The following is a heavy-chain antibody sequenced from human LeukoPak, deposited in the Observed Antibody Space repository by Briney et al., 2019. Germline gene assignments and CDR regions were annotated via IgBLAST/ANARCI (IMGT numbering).Heavy chain of an antibody. V-gene: IGHV3-30*03. D-gene: IGHD3-22*01. CDR2: ISYDGSNK. CDR3: ARGEYYSDTSSYFDY. J-gene: IGHJ4*02. Sequence: GGSLRLSCAASGFTFDDYGMNWVRQAPGRGLGWVAVISYDGSNKYYADSVKGRFTISRDNSKNTLFVQMSSLRAEDTAVYYCARGEYYSDTSSYFDYWGQGTLVTVSS. CDR1: GFTFDDYG.